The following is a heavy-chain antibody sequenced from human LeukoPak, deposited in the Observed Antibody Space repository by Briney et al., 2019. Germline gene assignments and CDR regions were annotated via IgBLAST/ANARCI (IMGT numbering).Heavy chain of an antibody. CDR1: GFTCSSYG. V-gene: IGHV3-30*02. Sequence: RGSLRLSCAASGFTCSSYGMHWVRQAPGKGLEWVAFIRYDGSNKYYADSVKGRFTISRDNSKNTLYLQMNSLRAEDTAVYYCAKGNREWELRANAFDIWGQGTMVTVSS. CDR2: IRYDGSNK. CDR3: AKGNREWELRANAFDI. J-gene: IGHJ3*02. D-gene: IGHD1-26*01.